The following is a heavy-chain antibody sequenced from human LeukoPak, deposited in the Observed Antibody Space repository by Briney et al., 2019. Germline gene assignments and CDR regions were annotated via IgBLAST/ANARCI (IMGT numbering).Heavy chain of an antibody. CDR1: GYTFTGYY. D-gene: IGHD3-22*01. CDR3: CYDSSGYYYNYFDY. J-gene: IGHJ4*02. Sequence: ASVKVSCKASGYTFTGYYMHWVRQAPGQGLEWMVWINPNSGGTNYAQKFQVRVTMNRDTASSTAYMELSRLRSDATAVYYCCYDSSGYYYNYFDYWGQGTLVTVSS. V-gene: IGHV1-2*02. CDR2: INPNSGGT.